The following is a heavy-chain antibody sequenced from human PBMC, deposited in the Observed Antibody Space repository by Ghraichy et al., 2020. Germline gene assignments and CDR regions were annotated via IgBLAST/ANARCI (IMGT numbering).Heavy chain of an antibody. J-gene: IGHJ4*02. CDR2: ISRSGGST. CDR1: GLTFSNHA. D-gene: IGHD3-9*01. V-gene: IGHV3-23*01. CDR3: ATRPDYGIMTGYGGLDF. Sequence: GGSLRLSCAASGLTFSNHAMRWVRLAPGKGLEWVSAISRSGGSTYYADSVKGRFSISRDNSKNTLYLQMNSLRGEDTAVYYCATRPDYGIMTGYGGLDFWGQRTLVTVSS.